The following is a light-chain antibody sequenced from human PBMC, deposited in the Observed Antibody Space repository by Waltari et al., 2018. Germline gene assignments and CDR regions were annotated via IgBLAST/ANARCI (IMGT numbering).Light chain of an antibody. CDR3: GARDSSLFIVL. Sequence: QSVLTQPPSVSAAPGQKVTISCSGSSSDIGGNYVSWYQQLPGTAPKLLIYDNNKRPSGISGRFSASKTGTSATLVSTGLQAGDEADYYCGARDSSLFIVLFGGGTKLTVL. V-gene: IGLV1-51*01. CDR2: DNN. J-gene: IGLJ2*01. CDR1: SSDIGGNY.